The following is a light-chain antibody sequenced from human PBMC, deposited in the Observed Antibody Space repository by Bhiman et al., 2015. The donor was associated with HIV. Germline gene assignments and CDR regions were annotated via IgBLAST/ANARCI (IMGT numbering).Light chain of an antibody. CDR1: SSNIGAGFD. Sequence: QSALTQPASVSGSPGQSITISCTGSSSNIGAGFDVHWYRHLPGTAPKLLIYHDTNRPSGVPDRFSGSKSGTSASLAITGLQAEDEADYYCQSYDNSLNGWVFGGGTKLTVL. CDR2: HDT. CDR3: QSYDNSLNGWV. J-gene: IGLJ3*02. V-gene: IGLV1-40*01.